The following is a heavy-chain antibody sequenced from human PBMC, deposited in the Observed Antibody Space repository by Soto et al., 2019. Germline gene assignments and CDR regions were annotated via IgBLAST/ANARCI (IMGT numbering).Heavy chain of an antibody. D-gene: IGHD1-26*01. CDR2: IYYSGST. CDR1: GGSISRYY. CDR3: ARRYGGNFDY. V-gene: IGHV4-59*01. J-gene: IGHJ4*02. Sequence: SETLSLTCTVSGGSISRYYWSWIRQPPGKGLEWIGYIYYSGSTNYNPSLKSRVTISVDTSKNQFSLKLSSVTAADTAVYYCARRYGGNFDYWGQGTLVTVSS.